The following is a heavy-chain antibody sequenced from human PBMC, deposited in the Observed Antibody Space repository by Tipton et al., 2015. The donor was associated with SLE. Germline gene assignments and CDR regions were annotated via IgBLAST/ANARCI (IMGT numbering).Heavy chain of an antibody. CDR1: GGSFSSYY. V-gene: IGHV4-34*01. Sequence: TLSLTCAVYGGSFSSYYWNWIRQPPGKGLEWIGEINHSGSTTYNPSLKSRVTISIDTSKNQFSLKLSSVTAADTAVYYCARGLSSLVGFYYYYYIDVWGKGTTVTVSS. J-gene: IGHJ6*03. D-gene: IGHD2-8*02. CDR3: ARGLSSLVGFYYYYYIDV. CDR2: INHSGST.